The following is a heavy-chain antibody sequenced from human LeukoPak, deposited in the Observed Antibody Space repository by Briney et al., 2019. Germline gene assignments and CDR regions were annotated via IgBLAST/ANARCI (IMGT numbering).Heavy chain of an antibody. CDR1: GFTFSSYA. D-gene: IGHD3-3*01. Sequence: GGSLRLSCAASGFTFSSYAMHWVRQAPGKGLEWVAVISYDGSNKYFADSVKGRFTISRDNSKNTLYLQMNSPRAEDTAVYYCARGWRFLEWPYYFDYWGQGTLVTVSS. CDR3: ARGWRFLEWPYYFDY. V-gene: IGHV3-30-3*01. J-gene: IGHJ4*02. CDR2: ISYDGSNK.